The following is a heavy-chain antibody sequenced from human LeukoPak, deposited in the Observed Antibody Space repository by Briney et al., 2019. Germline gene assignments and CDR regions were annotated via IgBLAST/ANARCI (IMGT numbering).Heavy chain of an antibody. CDR2: ISTSSSCI. V-gene: IGHV3-21*01. CDR1: GFTFSSYA. Sequence: PGGSLRLSCAASGFTFSSYAMNWVRQAPGKGLEWVSSISTSSSCIYSADSMKGRFTISRDNARKSLYLQMNSLRAEDTAVYYCARVPAGVIGMKDAFDIWGQGTMVTVSS. CDR3: ARVPAGVIGMKDAFDI. D-gene: IGHD3-16*02. J-gene: IGHJ3*02.